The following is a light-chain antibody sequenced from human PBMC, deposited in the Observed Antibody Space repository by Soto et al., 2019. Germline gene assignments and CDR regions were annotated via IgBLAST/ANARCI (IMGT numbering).Light chain of an antibody. CDR3: QSYDSSLSALV. CDR1: SSNIGARYD. CDR2: GNS. J-gene: IGLJ2*01. V-gene: IGLV1-40*01. Sequence: QSVLTQPLSVSGAPGQRVTISCTGSSSNIGARYDVHWYQQLPGTAPKLLIYGNSNRPSGVPDRFSGSKSGTSASLAITGLQAEDEAVYYCQSYDSSLSALVFGGGTKLTVL.